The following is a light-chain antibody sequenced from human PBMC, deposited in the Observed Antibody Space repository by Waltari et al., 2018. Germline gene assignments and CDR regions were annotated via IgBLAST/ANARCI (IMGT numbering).Light chain of an antibody. CDR3: QQSYSTPKT. Sequence: DIQMTHSPSSLSASVGNRVTLPCRASRSISNFLNWYQQKPGNAPTLLIYDASSLQSGVPSRFSGSGSGTDFALTITSLQPEDFATYYCQQSYSTPKTFGQGTKVEIK. J-gene: IGKJ1*01. CDR1: RSISNF. V-gene: IGKV1-39*01. CDR2: DAS.